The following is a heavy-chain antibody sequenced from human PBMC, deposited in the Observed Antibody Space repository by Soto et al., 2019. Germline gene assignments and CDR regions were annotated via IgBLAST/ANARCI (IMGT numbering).Heavy chain of an antibody. D-gene: IGHD3-3*01. CDR2: IYYSGST. CDR1: GGSISSSSYY. CDR3: ARTYYDLWSGREGYYYYGMDV. Sequence: SETLSLTCTVSGGSISSSSYYWGWIRQPPGKGLEWIGSIYYSGSTYYNPSLKSRVTISVDTSKNQFSLKLSSVTAADTAVYYCARTYYDLWSGREGYYYYGMDVWGQGTTVTVSS. V-gene: IGHV4-39*01. J-gene: IGHJ6*02.